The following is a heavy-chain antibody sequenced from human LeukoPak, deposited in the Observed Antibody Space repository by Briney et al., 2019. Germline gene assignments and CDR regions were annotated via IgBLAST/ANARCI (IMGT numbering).Heavy chain of an antibody. CDR3: ARGGSYLSAFDI. J-gene: IGHJ3*02. CDR1: GFTFSSYG. D-gene: IGHD1-26*01. CDR2: ISGGGDDT. V-gene: IGHV3-23*01. Sequence: GGSLRLSCAASGFTFSSYGMTWVRQAPGKGLEWVSIISGGGDDTYYADSVKGRFTISRDNSKNTVYLQMSSLRAEDTAVYYCARGGSYLSAFDIWGQGTMVTVSS.